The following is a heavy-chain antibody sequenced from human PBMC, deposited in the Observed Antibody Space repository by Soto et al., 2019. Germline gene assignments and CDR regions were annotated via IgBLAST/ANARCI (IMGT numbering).Heavy chain of an antibody. D-gene: IGHD2-15*01. CDR2: IIPILGIA. Sequence: GASVKVSCKASGGTFSSYTISWVRQAPGQGLEWMGRIIPILGIANYAQKFQGRVTITADKSTSTAYMELSSLRSEDTAVYYCARDFGSGYCSGGSCYALDYWGQGTLVTVSS. J-gene: IGHJ4*02. CDR3: ARDFGSGYCSGGSCYALDY. V-gene: IGHV1-69*04. CDR1: GGTFSSYT.